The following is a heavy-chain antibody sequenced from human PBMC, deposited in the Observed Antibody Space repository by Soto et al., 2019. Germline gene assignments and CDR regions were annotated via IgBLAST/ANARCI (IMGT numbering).Heavy chain of an antibody. Sequence: SETLSLTCGVSGASISSRNWWSWVRQSPAKGLEWIGEIYHTGTTNYNPSLKSRVTISVDTSKNQFSLKLSSVTAADTAVYYCARVGGYCSSTSCQNWFDPWGQGTLVTVSS. CDR2: IYHTGTT. CDR1: GASISSRNW. CDR3: ARVGGYCSSTSCQNWFDP. J-gene: IGHJ5*02. D-gene: IGHD2-2*01. V-gene: IGHV4-4*02.